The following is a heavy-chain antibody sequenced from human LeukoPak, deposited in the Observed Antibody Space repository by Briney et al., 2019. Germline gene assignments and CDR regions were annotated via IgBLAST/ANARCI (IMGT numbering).Heavy chain of an antibody. CDR3: ARPYSGNPGYFDY. CDR1: GGSISSSSEY. Sequence: NPSETLSLTCTISGGSISSSSEYCGWIRQPPGKGLEWIGNIYYSGTTYYNPSLKSRVTISVDTSKSQFSLKLSSVTAADTAVYYCARPYSGNPGYFDYWGQGTLVTVSS. D-gene: IGHD1-26*01. CDR2: IYYSGTT. V-gene: IGHV4-39*01. J-gene: IGHJ4*02.